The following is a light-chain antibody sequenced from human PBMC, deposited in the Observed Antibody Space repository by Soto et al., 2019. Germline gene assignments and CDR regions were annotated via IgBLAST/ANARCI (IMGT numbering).Light chain of an antibody. Sequence: QAVVTQPPSASGAPGQRVTISCSGSSSNIGSYNVNWYQQLPGAPPKLLISNNDQRPSGVPDRFSASKSGTSASLAIGGPQSEDEADYYCGAWDDSLNGYVFGTGTKLTVL. CDR1: SSNIGSYN. CDR3: GAWDDSLNGYV. CDR2: NND. V-gene: IGLV1-44*01. J-gene: IGLJ1*01.